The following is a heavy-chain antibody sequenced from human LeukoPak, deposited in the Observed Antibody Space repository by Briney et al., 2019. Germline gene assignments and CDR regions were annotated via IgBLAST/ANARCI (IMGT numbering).Heavy chain of an antibody. Sequence: GGSLRLSCAASGFTFSSYSMNWVRQAPGKGLEWVSYISSSSSTIYYADSVKGRFTISRDNAKNSLYLQMNSLRAEDTAVYYCARESPGGHWGQGTLVTVSS. V-gene: IGHV3-48*01. CDR1: GFTFSSYS. CDR3: ARESPGGH. J-gene: IGHJ4*02. CDR2: ISSSSSTI. D-gene: IGHD4-23*01.